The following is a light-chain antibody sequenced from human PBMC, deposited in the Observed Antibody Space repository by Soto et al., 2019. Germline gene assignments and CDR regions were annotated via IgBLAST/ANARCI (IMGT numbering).Light chain of an antibody. CDR3: QHLNSYPIT. CDR2: AAS. CDR1: PGISSN. J-gene: IGKJ5*01. Sequence: DIQMTQSPSTLSASVGDRVTITCRASPGISSNLAWYQQKPGRAPKLLIYAASSLQSGVPSRFSGSGSGTEFTLTISSLQPEDFATYYCQHLNSYPITFGQGTRLEIK. V-gene: IGKV1-9*01.